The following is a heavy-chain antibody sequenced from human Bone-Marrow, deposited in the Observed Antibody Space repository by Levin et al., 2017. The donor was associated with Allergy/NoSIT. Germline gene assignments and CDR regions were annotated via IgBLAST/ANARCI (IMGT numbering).Heavy chain of an antibody. D-gene: IGHD1-14*01. V-gene: IGHV1-2*02. J-gene: IGHJ4*02. CDR3: AHLNQLGKPSDY. Sequence: GESLKISCKASGYTFIDYYIHWVRQAPGQGLEWMGWINPRTGGTRYAQDFQGRVTVTRDTSINTAFMELTSLRSDDTAMYYCAHLNQLGKPSDYWGQGALVTVSS. CDR1: GYTFIDYY. CDR2: INPRTGGT.